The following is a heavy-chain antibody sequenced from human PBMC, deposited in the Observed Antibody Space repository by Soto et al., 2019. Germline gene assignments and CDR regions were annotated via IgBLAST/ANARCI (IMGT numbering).Heavy chain of an antibody. CDR2: IQMSGTT. Sequence: QVRLQESGPGLVKPSETLSLTCAVSGASVRSYHWSWIRQAAGKGLEWIGRIQMSGTTNYNPSLKTRVTMSLDTSKNEVSLRMTSVTAADTAVYFCAKDRSTMRWFDPWGQGIRVTVSS. D-gene: IGHD1-1*01. CDR1: GASVRSYH. J-gene: IGHJ5*02. CDR3: AKDRSTMRWFDP. V-gene: IGHV4-4*07.